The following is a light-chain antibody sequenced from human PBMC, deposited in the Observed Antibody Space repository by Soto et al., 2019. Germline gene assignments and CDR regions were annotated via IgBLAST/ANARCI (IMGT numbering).Light chain of an antibody. V-gene: IGKV3-20*01. CDR2: GAS. CDR3: QQYDTSLST. CDR1: QSVSSIY. J-gene: IGKJ4*01. Sequence: EIVLTQSPGTLSLSPGERATLSCRASQSVSSIYLAWYQQKPGQAPRLLSYGASSRATGIPDRFSGSGSGTDFTLTITRLEPEDFAVYYCQQYDTSLSTFGGGTKVDI.